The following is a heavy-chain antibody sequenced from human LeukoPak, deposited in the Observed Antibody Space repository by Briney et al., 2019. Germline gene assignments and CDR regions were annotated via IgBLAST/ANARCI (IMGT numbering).Heavy chain of an antibody. Sequence: PSETLSLTCTVCGGSISSYYWSWIRQPAGKGLEWIGRIYTSGSTNYNPSLKSRVTISVDKSKNQFSLKLSSVTAADTAVYYCAVVGATSVDYWGQGTLVTVSS. D-gene: IGHD1-26*01. J-gene: IGHJ4*02. V-gene: IGHV4-4*07. CDR2: IYTSGST. CDR1: GGSISSYY. CDR3: AVVGATSVDY.